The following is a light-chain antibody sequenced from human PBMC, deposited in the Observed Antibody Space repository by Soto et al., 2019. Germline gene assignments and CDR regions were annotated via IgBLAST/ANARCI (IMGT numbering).Light chain of an antibody. V-gene: IGKV1-5*03. CDR3: QQYNSYRWT. Sequence: DLQMTQSPSTLSASVGDRVTITCRASKSISSWLAWYQQKPGKAPKLLIYKASSLESGVPSRFSGSGSGTEFTLTISSLQPDDFATYYCQQYNSYRWTFGQGTKVEIK. J-gene: IGKJ1*01. CDR1: KSISSW. CDR2: KAS.